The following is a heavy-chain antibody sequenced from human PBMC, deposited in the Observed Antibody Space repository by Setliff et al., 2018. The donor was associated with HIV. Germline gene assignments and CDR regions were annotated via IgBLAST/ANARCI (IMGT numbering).Heavy chain of an antibody. D-gene: IGHD4-17*01. Sequence: SETLSLTCAVSGYAINNNFFWGWVRQPPGKGLEWIGSIYHSGSTYYNPSLKSRVTMSVDTSKNQFSLKLSSVTAADTAIYYCARRIYGNNPYFDYWSQGTLVTVSS. V-gene: IGHV4-38-2*01. CDR3: ARRIYGNNPYFDY. CDR2: IYHSGST. CDR1: GYAINNNFF. J-gene: IGHJ4*02.